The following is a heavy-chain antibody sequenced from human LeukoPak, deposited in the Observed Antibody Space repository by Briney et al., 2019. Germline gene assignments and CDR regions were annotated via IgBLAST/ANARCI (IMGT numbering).Heavy chain of an antibody. Sequence: ASVKVSCKVSGYTLTELSMHWVRQAPGKGLEWMGGFDPEDGETIYAQKFQGRVTTTEDTSTDTAYMELSSLRSEDTAVYYCATGGLGPIAAFDYWGQGTLVTVSS. CDR2: FDPEDGET. CDR1: GYTLTELS. CDR3: ATGGLGPIAAFDY. D-gene: IGHD6-25*01. V-gene: IGHV1-24*01. J-gene: IGHJ4*02.